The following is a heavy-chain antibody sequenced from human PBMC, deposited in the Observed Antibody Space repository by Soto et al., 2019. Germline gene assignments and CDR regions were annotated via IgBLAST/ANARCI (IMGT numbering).Heavy chain of an antibody. D-gene: IGHD2-15*01. CDR1: GGTFSSYA. CDR3: ARDPGLVVVAATPFDYYYGMDV. J-gene: IGHJ6*02. CDR2: IIPIFGTA. V-gene: IGHV1-69*13. Sequence: GASVKVSCKASGGTFSSYAISWVRQAPGQGLEWMGGIIPIFGTANYAQKFQGRVTITADESTSTAYMELSRLRSEDTAVYYCARDPGLVVVAATPFDYYYGMDVWGQGTTVTVSS.